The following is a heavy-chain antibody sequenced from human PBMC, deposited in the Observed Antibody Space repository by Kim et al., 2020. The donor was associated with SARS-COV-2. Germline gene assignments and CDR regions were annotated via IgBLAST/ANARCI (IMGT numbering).Heavy chain of an antibody. V-gene: IGHV4-34*01. CDR1: GGSFSGYY. CDR2: INHSGST. J-gene: IGHJ4*02. CDR3: ARGGSITMIVVVTHGYFDY. D-gene: IGHD3-22*01. Sequence: SETLSLTCAVYGGSFSGYYWSWIRQPPGKGLELIGEINHSGSTNYNPSLKSRVTISVDTSKNQFSLKLSSVTAADTAVYYCARGGSITMIVVVTHGYFDYWGQGTLVTVSS.